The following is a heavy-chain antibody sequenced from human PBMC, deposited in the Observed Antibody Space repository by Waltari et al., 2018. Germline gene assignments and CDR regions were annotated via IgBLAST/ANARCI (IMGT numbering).Heavy chain of an antibody. J-gene: IGHJ4*02. Sequence: QVNLVESGGGVVQPGGSLRLSCTTSGFTFSNFGLHWFRQAPGKVVEWVALIWFDGSDKFYADSVRGRFTISRDNSARTLYLDMDSLRLDDTAMYYCAKDAFGNTYLDFWGQGTLVTVSS. V-gene: IGHV3-30*02. CDR1: GFTFSNFG. CDR3: AKDAFGNTYLDF. CDR2: IWFDGSDK. D-gene: IGHD2-2*02.